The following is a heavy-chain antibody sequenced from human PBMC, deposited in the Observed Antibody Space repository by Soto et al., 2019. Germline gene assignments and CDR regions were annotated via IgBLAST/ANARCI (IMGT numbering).Heavy chain of an antibody. D-gene: IGHD4-4*01. CDR3: AITVGLPIDY. J-gene: IGHJ4*02. CDR2: ISYDGSNK. CDR1: GFTFSSYA. Sequence: GGSLRLSCAASGFTFSSYAMHWVRQAPGKGLEWVAVISYDGSNKYYADSVKGRFTISRDNSKNTLYPQMNSLRAEDTAVYYCAITVGLPIDYWDQGTLVTVSS. V-gene: IGHV3-30-3*01.